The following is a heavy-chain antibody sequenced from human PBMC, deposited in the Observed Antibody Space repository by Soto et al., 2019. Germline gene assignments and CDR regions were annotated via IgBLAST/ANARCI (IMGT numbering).Heavy chain of an antibody. V-gene: IGHV4-61*01. CDR1: GGSVSSGSYY. CDR3: ARVGGYSGYDSDRKYYYYGMDV. J-gene: IGHJ6*02. Sequence: SETLSLTCTVSGGSVSSGSYYWSWIRQPPGKGLEWIGYIYYSGSTNYNPSLKSRVTISVDTSKNQFSLKLSSVTAADTAVYYCARVGGYSGYDSDRKYYYYGMDVWGQGTTVTVSS. D-gene: IGHD5-12*01. CDR2: IYYSGST.